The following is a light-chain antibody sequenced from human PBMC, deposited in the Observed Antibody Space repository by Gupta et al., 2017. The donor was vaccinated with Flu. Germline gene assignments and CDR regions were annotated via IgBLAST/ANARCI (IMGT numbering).Light chain of an antibody. CDR2: DVS. J-gene: IGLJ2*01. V-gene: IGLV2-11*03. CDR3: CSYAGSSPVV. Sequence: SVTSSCTGSSSDIGGYNYVSWYQQHPGKAPKLMIHDVSKRPSGVPDRFSGSKSGNTASLTISGLQTEDEADYYCCSYAGSSPVVFGGGTKVTVV. CDR1: SSDIGGYNY.